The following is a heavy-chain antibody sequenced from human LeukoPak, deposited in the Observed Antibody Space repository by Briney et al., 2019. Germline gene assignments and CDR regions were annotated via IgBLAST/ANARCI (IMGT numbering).Heavy chain of an antibody. Sequence: PGGSLRLSCAASGFTVSTNYMSWVRQAPGKGLEWVSLIYTDGTTYYADSVKGRFTISRDKSKNTLHLQMNGLRADDTAVYYCARAALGIGGYWGQGTLVTVSS. CDR1: GFTVSTNY. V-gene: IGHV3-66*01. CDR3: ARAALGIGGY. D-gene: IGHD7-27*01. J-gene: IGHJ4*02. CDR2: IYTDGTT.